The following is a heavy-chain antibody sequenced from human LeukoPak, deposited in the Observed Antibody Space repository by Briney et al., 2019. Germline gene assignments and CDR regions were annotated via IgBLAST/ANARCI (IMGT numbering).Heavy chain of an antibody. CDR3: ARAGGGSGLFDY. V-gene: IGHV1-69*06. Sequence: SVRVSCKASGGTFSSYAISWVRQAPGQGLEWMGGIIPIFGTANYAQKFQGRVTITADKSTSTAYMELSSLRSEDTAVYYCARAGGGSGLFDYWGQGTLVTVSS. CDR1: GGTFSSYA. CDR2: IIPIFGTA. D-gene: IGHD2-15*01. J-gene: IGHJ4*02.